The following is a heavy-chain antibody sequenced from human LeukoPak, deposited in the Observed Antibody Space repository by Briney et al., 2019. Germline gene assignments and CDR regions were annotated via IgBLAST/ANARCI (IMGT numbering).Heavy chain of an antibody. Sequence: GGSLRLSCAASGFTVSSNYMSWVRQAPGKGLEWVSVIYSGGSTYYADSVKGRFTISRDNSKNTLYLQMNSLRAEDTAVYYCASGGHDYGDYEVDYWGQGTLVTVSS. V-gene: IGHV3-53*01. J-gene: IGHJ4*02. CDR2: IYSGGST. CDR1: GFTVSSNY. D-gene: IGHD4-17*01. CDR3: ASGGHDYGDYEVDY.